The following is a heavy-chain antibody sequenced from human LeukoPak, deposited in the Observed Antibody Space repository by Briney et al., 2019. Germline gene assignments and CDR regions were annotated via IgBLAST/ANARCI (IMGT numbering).Heavy chain of an antibody. J-gene: IGHJ4*02. CDR3: AGPRMGDSSGYYYVWYFDY. CDR2: ISSSSSYI. V-gene: IGHV3-21*01. D-gene: IGHD3-22*01. Sequence: GGSLRLSCAASGFTFSSYSMNWVRQAPGEGLEWVSSISSSSSYIYYADSVKGRFTISRDNAKNSLYLQMNSLRAEDTAVYYCAGPRMGDSSGYYYVWYFDYWGQGTLVTVSS. CDR1: GFTFSSYS.